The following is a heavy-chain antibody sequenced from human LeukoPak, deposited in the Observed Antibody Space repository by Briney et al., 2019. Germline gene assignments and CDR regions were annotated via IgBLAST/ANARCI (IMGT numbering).Heavy chain of an antibody. Sequence: GGSLRLSCTGSGFSISNDGMNWVRQAPGQGLEWLSYIRSDSSTKYYADSVEGRFTISRDNAQNSLYLQMNSLRDEDSGVYFCARDYSRWHGDFDVWGQGTMVTVSS. V-gene: IGHV3-48*02. CDR3: ARDYSRWHGDFDV. J-gene: IGHJ3*01. CDR2: IRSDSSTK. CDR1: GFSISNDG. D-gene: IGHD6-13*01.